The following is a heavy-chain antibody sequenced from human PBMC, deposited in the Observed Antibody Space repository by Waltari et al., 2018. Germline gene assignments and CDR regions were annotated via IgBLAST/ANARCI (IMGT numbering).Heavy chain of an antibody. J-gene: IGHJ6*02. CDR1: GFGIPTYS. Sequence: DVQLVESGGGLVQPGGSLRLSCEGSGFGIPTYSLNWVRLAPGKGLEWVSFISGSRSRGFYYADSVKGRFTVSRDNDKNSLYLQMNNLRAEDTALYYCARIRGTLGHYYAMDVWGHGTTVTVSS. CDR3: ARIRGTLGHYYAMDV. D-gene: IGHD1-26*01. CDR2: ISGSRSRGF. V-gene: IGHV3-48*04.